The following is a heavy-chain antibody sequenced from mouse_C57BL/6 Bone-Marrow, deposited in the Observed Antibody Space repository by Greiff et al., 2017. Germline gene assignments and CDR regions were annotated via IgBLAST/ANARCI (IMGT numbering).Heavy chain of an antibody. CDR1: GFTFSSYA. J-gene: IGHJ2*01. CDR3: ARERLDYFDY. Sequence: EVKLMESGGGLVKPGGSLKLSCAASGFTFSSYAMSWVRQTPEKRLEWVATISDGGSYTYYPDNVKGRFTISRDNAKNTLYLQMSHLKSEDTAMYYCARERLDYFDYWGQGTTLTVSS. D-gene: IGHD2-4*01. V-gene: IGHV5-4*01. CDR2: ISDGGSYT.